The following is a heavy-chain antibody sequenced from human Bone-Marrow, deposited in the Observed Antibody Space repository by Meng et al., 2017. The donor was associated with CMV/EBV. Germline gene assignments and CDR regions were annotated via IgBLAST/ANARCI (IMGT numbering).Heavy chain of an antibody. CDR3: AKANTDYYDSSGYYLEY. D-gene: IGHD3-22*01. J-gene: IGHJ4*02. Sequence: GGSLRLSCAASGFTFDDYAMHWVRQAPGKGLEWVSGISWNSGSIGYADSVKGRFTISRDNAKNSLYLQMNSLRAEDMALYYCAKANTDYYDSSGYYLEYWGQGTRVTVYS. V-gene: IGHV3-9*03. CDR2: ISWNSGSI. CDR1: GFTFDDYA.